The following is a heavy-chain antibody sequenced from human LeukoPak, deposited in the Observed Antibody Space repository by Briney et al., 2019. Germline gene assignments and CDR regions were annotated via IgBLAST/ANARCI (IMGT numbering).Heavy chain of an antibody. CDR2: INKSGGIT. V-gene: IGHV3-23*01. J-gene: IGHJ4*02. D-gene: IGHD3-10*01. CDR3: ARGRSGSYGFFDY. CDR1: GFTFTSYA. Sequence: PGGSLRLSCAASGFTFTSYAMSWVRQAPGKGLEWVSTINKSGGITYYADSVKGRFTISRDNAKNTVYLQMNSLRAEDTAVYYCARGRSGSYGFFDYWSLGNLVTVSS.